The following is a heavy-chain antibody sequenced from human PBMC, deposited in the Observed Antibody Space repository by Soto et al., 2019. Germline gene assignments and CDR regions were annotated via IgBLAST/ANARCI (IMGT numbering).Heavy chain of an antibody. CDR1: RFTFSDHY. D-gene: IGHD1-26*01. V-gene: IGHV3-72*01. CDR3: ARYSGSYSRGLDY. CDR2: IRNKANSYST. J-gene: IGHJ4*02. Sequence: GGSLRLSCAASRFTFSDHYMEWVRQAPGKGLEWVGRIRNKANSYSTEYAASVKGRFTISRDDSMNSLYLQMNSLKTEDTAVFYCARYSGSYSRGLDYWGQGTPVTVSS.